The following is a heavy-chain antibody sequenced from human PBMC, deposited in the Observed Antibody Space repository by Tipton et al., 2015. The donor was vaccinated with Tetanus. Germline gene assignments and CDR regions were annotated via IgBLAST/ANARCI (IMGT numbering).Heavy chain of an antibody. D-gene: IGHD6-25*01. J-gene: IGHJ4*02. CDR3: ASGSALDY. CDR2: ISSTSTYI. Sequence: GSLRLSCEVSGFIFSNYNMNWVRQAPGKGLEWVASISSTSTYIYYADSLKGRFTISRDNAKNSLYLQMNSLRADDTAVYYCASGSALDYWGQGTLVTVSS. V-gene: IGHV3-21*01. CDR1: GFIFSNYN.